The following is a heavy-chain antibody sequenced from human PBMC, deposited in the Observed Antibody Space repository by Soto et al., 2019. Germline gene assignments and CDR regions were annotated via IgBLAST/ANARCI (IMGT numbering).Heavy chain of an antibody. CDR1: GYTFTSYA. Sequence: QVQLLQSGGEVKEPGASVKVSCKTSGYTFTSYAISWVRQAPGQGLEWLGWVSPYNGYTSYAQRFQSRLTMATDTSTMTANMDQRSLTTADTAVYYCARNRRGENHQRLCDPWGQGTLVTVSS. D-gene: IGHD2-2*01. CDR3: ARNRRGENHQRLCDP. CDR2: VSPYNGYT. J-gene: IGHJ5*02. V-gene: IGHV1-18*01.